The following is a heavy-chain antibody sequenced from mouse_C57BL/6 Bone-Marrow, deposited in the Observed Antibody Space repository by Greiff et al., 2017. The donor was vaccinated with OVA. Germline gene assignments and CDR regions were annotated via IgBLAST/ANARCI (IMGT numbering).Heavy chain of an antibody. CDR1: GYAFSSSW. D-gene: IGHD3-2*02. V-gene: IGHV1-82*01. CDR2: IYPGDGDT. Sequence: VQLQQSGPELVKPGASVKISCKASGYAFSSSWMNWVKQRPGKGLEWIGRIYPGDGDTNYNGKFKGKATLTADKSSSTAYMQLSSLTSEDSAVYFCARQLRLHYFDYWGQGTTLTVSS. J-gene: IGHJ2*01. CDR3: ARQLRLHYFDY.